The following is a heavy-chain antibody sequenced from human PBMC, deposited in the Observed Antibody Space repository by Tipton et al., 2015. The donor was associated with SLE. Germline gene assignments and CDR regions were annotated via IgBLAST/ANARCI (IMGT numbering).Heavy chain of an antibody. D-gene: IGHD5/OR15-5a*01. CDR3: ARQTLIVFDFDS. V-gene: IGHV4-39*07. CDR1: GDSIVSNNYF. Sequence: LSLTCKVSGDSIVSNNYFWGWIRQPPGKGLEWIGSIYYAGNTYYNSSLKSRVTMSLDASENQFSLKLSSVTAADSAVYYCARQTLIVFDFDSWGQGTLVTVSS. J-gene: IGHJ4*02. CDR2: IYYAGNT.